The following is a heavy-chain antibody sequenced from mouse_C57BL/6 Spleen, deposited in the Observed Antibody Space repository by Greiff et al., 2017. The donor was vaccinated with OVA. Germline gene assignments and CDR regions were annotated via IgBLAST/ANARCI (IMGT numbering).Heavy chain of an antibody. V-gene: IGHV1-82*01. J-gene: IGHJ3*01. CDR2: IYPGDGDT. Sequence: VQLQQSGPELVKPGASVKISCKASGYAFSSSWMNWVKQRSGKGLEWIGRIYPGDGDTNYNGKFKGKATLTADKSSSTAYMQLSSLTSEDSAVYFCARSGWEDWFAYWGQGTLVTVSA. D-gene: IGHD4-1*01. CDR3: ARSGWEDWFAY. CDR1: GYAFSSSW.